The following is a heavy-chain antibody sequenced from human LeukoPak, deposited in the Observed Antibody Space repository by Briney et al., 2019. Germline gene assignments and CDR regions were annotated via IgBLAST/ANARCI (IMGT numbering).Heavy chain of an antibody. D-gene: IGHD4-23*01. J-gene: IGHJ5*02. CDR2: IYYSGST. V-gene: IGHV4-39*01. Sequence: SETLSLTCTVSGGSISSSSYYWGWIRQPPGKGLEWIGSIYYSGSTYYNPSLKSRVTISVDTSKNQFSLKLSSVTAADTAVYYCARHGGVTQGADWFDPWGQGTLVTVSS. CDR3: ARHGGVTQGADWFDP. CDR1: GGSISSSSYY.